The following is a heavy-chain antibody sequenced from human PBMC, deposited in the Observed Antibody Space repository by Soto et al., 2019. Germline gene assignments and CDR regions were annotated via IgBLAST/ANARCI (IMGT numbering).Heavy chain of an antibody. V-gene: IGHV6-1*01. CDR3: ARGLSSLERPAAVGTFDY. CDR2: TYYRSKWYN. J-gene: IGHJ4*02. D-gene: IGHD6-13*01. CDR1: GYSVSSNSAA. Sequence: SQTLSLTCAISGYSVSSNSAAWNWIRQSPSRGLEWLGRTYYRSKWYNDYAVSVKSRITINPDTSKNQFSLQLNSVTPEDTAVYYCARGLSSLERPAAVGTFDYCGQGTLGTGS.